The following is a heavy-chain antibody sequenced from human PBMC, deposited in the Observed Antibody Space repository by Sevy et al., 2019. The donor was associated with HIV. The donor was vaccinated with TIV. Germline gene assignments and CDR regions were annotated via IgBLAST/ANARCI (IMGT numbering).Heavy chain of an antibody. CDR3: VKEGGGEGGDH. V-gene: IGHV3-30*02. J-gene: IGHJ4*02. Sequence: GESLKISCAASGFSYSSYGMHWVRQAPGKGLEWVAYIQYDGSNKDYADSVKGRFTISRDNSKNTLDLQMNSLRVEDTAVYYCVKEGGGEGGDHWGQGTLVTV. CDR1: GFSYSSYG. CDR2: IQYDGSNK. D-gene: IGHD2-21*01.